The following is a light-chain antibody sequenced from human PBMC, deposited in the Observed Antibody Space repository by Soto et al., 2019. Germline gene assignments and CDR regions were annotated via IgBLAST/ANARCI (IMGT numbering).Light chain of an antibody. CDR2: DVN. CDR3: FSYTSSGTFL. V-gene: IGLV2-14*03. Sequence: QSALTQPASVSGSPGQSITISCTGTISDVGGYNYVSWYQQHPGKVPKLLIYDVNNRPSGVSYRFSASKSGNTASLTISGLQAADEADYYCFSYTSSGTFLFGGGTKVTVL. J-gene: IGLJ2*01. CDR1: ISDVGGYNY.